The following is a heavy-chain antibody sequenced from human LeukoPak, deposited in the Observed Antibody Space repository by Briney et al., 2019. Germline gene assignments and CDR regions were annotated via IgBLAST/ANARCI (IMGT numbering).Heavy chain of an antibody. V-gene: IGHV3-7*01. J-gene: IGHJ4*02. CDR1: GFTFSNYW. CDR2: IKQDGGVK. D-gene: IGHD6-13*01. CDR3: ARIGYSSSSFDY. Sequence: GGSLRLSCAASGFTFSNYWMSWVRQAPGKGLEWVANIKQDGGVKYYVDSLKGRFTISRDNAKNSVYLQMNSLRADDTAVYYCARIGYSSSSFDYWGQGTLVIVSS.